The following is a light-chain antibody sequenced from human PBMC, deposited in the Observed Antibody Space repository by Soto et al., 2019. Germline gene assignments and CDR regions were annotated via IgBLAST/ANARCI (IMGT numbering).Light chain of an antibody. CDR3: QQSHSIPLT. J-gene: IGKJ4*01. CDR2: AAS. V-gene: IGKV1-39*01. CDR1: QSISNY. Sequence: DIQMTQSPSSLSASVGDRVTITCPASQSISNYLNWYQHKPGKAPNLLISAASSLQSGVPPRFSGSGSGTDFTLTISSLQPEDFATYYCQQSHSIPLTFGGGTKVEIK.